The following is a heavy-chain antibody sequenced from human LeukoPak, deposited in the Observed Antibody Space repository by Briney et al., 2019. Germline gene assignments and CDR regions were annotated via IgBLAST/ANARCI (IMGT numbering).Heavy chain of an antibody. CDR2: IIPILGIA. CDR1: GGTFSSYA. J-gene: IGHJ4*02. CDR3: ARSPVLTTVTTPFDY. D-gene: IGHD4-17*01. Sequence: SVKVSCKASGGTFSSYAISWVRQAPGQGLEWMGRIIPILGIANYAQKFQGRVTITADKSTSTAYMELSSPRSEDTAVYYCARSPVLTTVTTPFDYWGQGTLVTVSS. V-gene: IGHV1-69*04.